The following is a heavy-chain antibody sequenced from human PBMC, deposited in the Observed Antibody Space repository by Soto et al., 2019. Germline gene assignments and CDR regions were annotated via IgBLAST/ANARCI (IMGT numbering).Heavy chain of an antibody. CDR1: GYTFASYT. CDR2: INAGNGNT. D-gene: IGHD2-15*01. Sequence: QVQLVQSGAEVKKPGASVKVSCKASGYTFASYTIHWVRQAPGQSLEWMAWINAGNGNTKYSQKFQGRVTITRDTSASTAYMELSSLRSEDTAVYYCARGEYCSGGNCYDGWVDTWGQGTLVTVSS. V-gene: IGHV1-3*01. CDR3: ARGEYCSGGNCYDGWVDT. J-gene: IGHJ5*02.